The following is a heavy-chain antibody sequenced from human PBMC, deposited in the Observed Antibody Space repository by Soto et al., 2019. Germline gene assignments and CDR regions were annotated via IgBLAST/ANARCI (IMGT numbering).Heavy chain of an antibody. J-gene: IGHJ5*02. CDR3: ARDQGVAAAGITWFDP. Sequence: LSRTSSFSGDXMNSDLGVWIRQHEGKGLELIGHIHSSGSTNYNPYLKSPVTMSLETSKNKFSLRLMSLKAADTAVYSCARDQGVAAAGITWFDPWGQGLLGTVSS. CDR2: IHSSGST. D-gene: IGHD6-13*01. V-gene: IGHV4-4*07. CDR1: GDXMNSDL.